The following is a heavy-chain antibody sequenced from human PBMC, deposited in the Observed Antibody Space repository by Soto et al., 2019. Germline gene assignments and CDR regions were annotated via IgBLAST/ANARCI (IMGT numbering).Heavy chain of an antibody. CDR3: ARALNSKIVVVPAAVFDY. CDR1: GGTFSSYT. J-gene: IGHJ4*02. CDR2: IIPILGIA. Sequence: QVQLVQSGAEVKKPGSSVKVSCKSAGGTFSSYTISWVRQAPGQGLEWMGRIIPILGIANYAQKFQGRVTITADKSTSTAYMELSSLRSEDTAVYYCARALNSKIVVVPAAVFDYWGQGTLVTVSA. D-gene: IGHD2-2*01. V-gene: IGHV1-69*02.